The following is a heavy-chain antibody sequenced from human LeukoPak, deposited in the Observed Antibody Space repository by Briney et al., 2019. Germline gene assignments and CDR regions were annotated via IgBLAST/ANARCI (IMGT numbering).Heavy chain of an antibody. D-gene: IGHD3-3*01. CDR2: INTNTGNP. CDR3: AREGHITIFGVVITPFDY. CDR1: GYTFTGYY. J-gene: IGHJ4*02. V-gene: IGHV7-4-1*02. Sequence: ASVKVSCKASGYTFTGYYMHWVRQAPGQGLEWMGWINTNTGNPTYAQGFTGRFVFSLDTSVSTAYLQISSLKAEDTAVYYCAREGHITIFGVVITPFDYWGQGTLVTVSS.